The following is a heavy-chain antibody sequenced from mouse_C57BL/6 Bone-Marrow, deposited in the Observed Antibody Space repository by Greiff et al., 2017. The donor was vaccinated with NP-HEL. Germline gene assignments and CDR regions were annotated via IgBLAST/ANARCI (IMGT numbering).Heavy chain of an antibody. J-gene: IGHJ2*01. CDR3: AREEIGYYYGSSYY. Sequence: VKLQESGPELVKPGASVKISCKASGYAFSSSWMNWVKQRPGKGLEWIGRIYPGDGDTNYNGKFKGKATLTADKSSSTAYMQLSSLTSEDSAVYFCAREEIGYYYGSSYYWGQGTTLTVSS. D-gene: IGHD1-1*01. CDR1: GYAFSSSW. V-gene: IGHV1-82*01. CDR2: IYPGDGDT.